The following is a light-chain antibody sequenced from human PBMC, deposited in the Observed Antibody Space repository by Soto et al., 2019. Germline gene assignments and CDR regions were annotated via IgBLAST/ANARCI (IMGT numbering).Light chain of an antibody. V-gene: IGKV3-15*01. CDR3: QQYHNWPPQYT. CDR2: GAS. J-gene: IGKJ2*01. Sequence: EIVMTQSPATLSLSPGERATLSCRASQTVASNMAWYQQKPGQAPRLLIHGASTRATGVSARFSGTGSGPEFTPTISSLQSEDFAVYYCQQYHNWPPQYTFGQGTRLQIK. CDR1: QTVASN.